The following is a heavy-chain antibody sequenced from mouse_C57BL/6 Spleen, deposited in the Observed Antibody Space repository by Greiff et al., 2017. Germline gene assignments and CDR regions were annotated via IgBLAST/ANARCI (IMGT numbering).Heavy chain of an antibody. CDR2: FYPGSGSI. J-gene: IGHJ4*01. CDR1: GYTFTEYT. V-gene: IGHV1-62-2*01. Sequence: QVQLKESGAELVKPGASVKLSCKASGYTFTEYTIHWVKQRSGQGLEWIGWFYPGSGSIKYNEKFKDKATLTADKSSSTVYMELSRLTSEDSAVYFCARHEEEPHYYGSSYAMDYWGQGTSVTVSS. D-gene: IGHD1-1*01. CDR3: ARHEEEPHYYGSSYAMDY.